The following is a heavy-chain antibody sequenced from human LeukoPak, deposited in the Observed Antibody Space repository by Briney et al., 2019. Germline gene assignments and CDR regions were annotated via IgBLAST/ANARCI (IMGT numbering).Heavy chain of an antibody. CDR1: GFTFSSYW. Sequence: PGGSLRLSCAASGFTFSSYWMSWVRQAPGKGLEWVANIKQDGSEKYYVDSVKGRFTISRDNAKNSLYLQMNSLRAEDTAVYYCARDFQLWLNYYCMDVWGKGTTVTVSS. V-gene: IGHV3-7*01. D-gene: IGHD5-18*01. CDR2: IKQDGSEK. CDR3: ARDFQLWLNYYCMDV. J-gene: IGHJ6*03.